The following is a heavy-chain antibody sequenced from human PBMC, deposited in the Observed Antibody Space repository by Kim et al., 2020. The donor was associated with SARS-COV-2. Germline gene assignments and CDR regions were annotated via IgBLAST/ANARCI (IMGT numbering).Heavy chain of an antibody. CDR1: GGTFSSYA. V-gene: IGHV1-69*04. CDR3: ARSYDSSGYPPDY. J-gene: IGHJ4*02. D-gene: IGHD3-22*01. CDR2: IIPILGIA. Sequence: SVKVSCKASGGTFSSYAISWVRQAPGQGLEWMGRIIPILGIANYAQKFQGRVTITADKSTSTAYMELSSLRSEDTAVYYCARSYDSSGYPPDYWGQGTL.